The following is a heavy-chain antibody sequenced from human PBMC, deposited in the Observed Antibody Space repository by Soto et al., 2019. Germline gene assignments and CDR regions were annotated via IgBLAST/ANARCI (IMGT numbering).Heavy chain of an antibody. J-gene: IGHJ6*02. D-gene: IGHD2-8*01. V-gene: IGHV3-23*01. Sequence: QLLESGGGLVQTGGSLRLSGTASGFTFSNYAMSWVRQAPGKGLEWVSGIRSSGESTYYADSVKGRLTISRDNSKNMLYLQINSLIAEDTAVYYCAKGGRRVLIPMDVWGQGTTVTVSS. CDR2: IRSSGEST. CDR3: AKGGRRVLIPMDV. CDR1: GFTFSNYA.